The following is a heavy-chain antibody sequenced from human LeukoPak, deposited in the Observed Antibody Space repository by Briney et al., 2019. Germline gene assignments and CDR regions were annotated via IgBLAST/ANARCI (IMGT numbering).Heavy chain of an antibody. Sequence: ASVKVSCKTSGYTFTRYDVNWVRQAPGQGPEWMGWMNPNSGNTHYAQKFQGRVTLTRNTSISTAYMELSSLRSEDTAVYYCARGPLFNSARLDYWGQGTLVKVSS. D-gene: IGHD3-3*01. V-gene: IGHV1-8*01. CDR3: ARGPLFNSARLDY. J-gene: IGHJ4*02. CDR2: MNPNSGNT. CDR1: GYTFTRYD.